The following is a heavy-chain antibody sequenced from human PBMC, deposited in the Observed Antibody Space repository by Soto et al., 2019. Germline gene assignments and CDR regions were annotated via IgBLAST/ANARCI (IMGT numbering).Heavy chain of an antibody. D-gene: IGHD1-1*01. CDR2: ISSSLGHT. Sequence: PGGSLRLACGASGFDFRDFHISWVRQAPGKGLEWISYISSSLGHTDYAESVKGRFTISRDNAKSSVFLEMSDLRSDDKAAYYCAANWTFGLNFWGQGTLVTVSS. V-gene: IGHV3-11*03. CDR3: AANWTFGLNF. J-gene: IGHJ4*02. CDR1: GFDFRDFH.